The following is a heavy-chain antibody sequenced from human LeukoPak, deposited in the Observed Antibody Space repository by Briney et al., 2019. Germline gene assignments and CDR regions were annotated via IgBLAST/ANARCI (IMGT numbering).Heavy chain of an antibody. CDR2: IFYSGST. D-gene: IGHD3-10*01. Sequence: SETLSLTCTVSGGSFSTYYWSWIRQPAGKGLEWIGNIFYSGSTYYSPSLRSRVTISLDTSRNQFSLKLNSVTAADTAVYYCAKSNGYGLVDIWGQGTMVTVSS. CDR3: AKSNGYGLVDI. V-gene: IGHV4-59*12. J-gene: IGHJ3*02. CDR1: GGSFSTYY.